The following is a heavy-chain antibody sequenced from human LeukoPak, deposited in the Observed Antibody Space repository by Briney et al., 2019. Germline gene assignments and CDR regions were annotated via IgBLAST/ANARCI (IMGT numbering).Heavy chain of an antibody. Sequence: PSETLSLTCTVSGGSISTYYWSWLRQPPENGLEWIANNYHTGSTNYNPSLSSRVTISIDTAKNQFSLKLTSVTAADTAVYYCARRGRNSSGWQDYLWGQGTLVTVSS. J-gene: IGHJ4*02. CDR3: ARRGRNSSGWQDYL. CDR1: GGSISTYY. CDR2: NYHTGST. D-gene: IGHD6-25*01. V-gene: IGHV4-59*01.